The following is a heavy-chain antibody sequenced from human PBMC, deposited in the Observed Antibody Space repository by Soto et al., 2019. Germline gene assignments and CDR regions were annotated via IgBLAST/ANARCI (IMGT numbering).Heavy chain of an antibody. D-gene: IGHD2-8*02. V-gene: IGHV3-30*03. Sequence: QVQLVESGGGVVQPGRSLRLSCAVSGFTVSTYGMHWVRQAPGKGLEWVAVISRDGGTKYYADSVKGQFTISRDNSRNTLFLEMNRLRGDDMAVYYCTGEVASGYWGQGTLVTVSS. J-gene: IGHJ4*02. CDR1: GFTVSTYG. CDR3: TGEVASGY. CDR2: ISRDGGTK.